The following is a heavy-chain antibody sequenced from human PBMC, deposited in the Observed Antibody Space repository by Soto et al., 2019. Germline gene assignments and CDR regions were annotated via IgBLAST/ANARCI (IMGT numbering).Heavy chain of an antibody. Sequence: PETLSLTCALSGGSFTSNNWWTWVRQPPGQGLEWIGEIYRTGSTNYNPSLKSRVTISLDKSENQFSLKVTSLTAADTAVYYCASRDPGTSVDYWGQGTLVTVSS. CDR1: GGSFTSNNW. D-gene: IGHD1-7*01. CDR3: ASRDPGTSVDY. CDR2: IYRTGST. V-gene: IGHV4-4*03. J-gene: IGHJ4*02.